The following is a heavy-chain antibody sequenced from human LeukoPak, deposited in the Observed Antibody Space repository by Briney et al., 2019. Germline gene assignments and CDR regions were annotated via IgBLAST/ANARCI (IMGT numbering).Heavy chain of an antibody. D-gene: IGHD3-3*01. CDR2: ISSSSSYI. J-gene: IGHJ6*03. CDR1: GFTFSSYS. Sequence: PGGSLRLSCAASGFTFSSYSVNWVRQAPGKGLEWVSSISSSSSYIYYADSVKGRFTISRDNAKNSLYLQMNSLRAEDTAVYYCARDGTYDFWSGSLYYMDVWGKGTTVTVSS. CDR3: ARDGTYDFWSGSLYYMDV. V-gene: IGHV3-21*01.